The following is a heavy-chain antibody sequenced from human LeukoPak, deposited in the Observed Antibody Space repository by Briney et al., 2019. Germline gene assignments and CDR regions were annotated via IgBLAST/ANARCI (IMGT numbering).Heavy chain of an antibody. CDR3: ANGGKGRGYPFDY. V-gene: IGHV3-21*01. J-gene: IGHJ4*02. D-gene: IGHD3-16*01. CDR2: ITSSSSYI. Sequence: PGGSLRLSCVASGFTFSNYNMNWVRHAPGKGLEWVSSITSSSSYIFYADSVKGRFTISRDNAKNSLYLQMNSLRAEDTAVYYCANGGKGRGYPFDYWGQGTLVTVSS. CDR1: GFTFSNYN.